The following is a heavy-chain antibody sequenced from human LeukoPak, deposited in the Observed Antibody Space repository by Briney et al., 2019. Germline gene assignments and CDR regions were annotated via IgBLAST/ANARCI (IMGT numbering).Heavy chain of an antibody. Sequence: GGSLRLSCAASGFTFSSYSMNWVRQAPGKGLEWVSYISSSSSSIYYADSVKGRFTISRDNAKNALYMQMNSLRAEDTAVYYCARADFWSGCYMDYWGQGTLVTVSS. J-gene: IGHJ4*02. D-gene: IGHD3-3*01. CDR2: ISSSSSSI. V-gene: IGHV3-48*01. CDR1: GFTFSSYS. CDR3: ARADFWSGCYMDY.